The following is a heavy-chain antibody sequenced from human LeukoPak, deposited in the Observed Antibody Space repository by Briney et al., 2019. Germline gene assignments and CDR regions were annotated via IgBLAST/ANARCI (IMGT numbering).Heavy chain of an antibody. D-gene: IGHD3-10*01. CDR2: IYYSGST. CDR3: ARNPSTINYYGSGSYDY. CDR1: GGSVSIGSYY. Sequence: SETLSLTCTVSGGSVSIGSYYWSWIRQPPGKGLEWIGYIYYSGSTNYNPSLKSRVTISVDTSKNQFSLKLSSVTAADTAVYYCARNPSTINYYGSGSYDYWGQGTLVTVSS. J-gene: IGHJ4*02. V-gene: IGHV4-61*01.